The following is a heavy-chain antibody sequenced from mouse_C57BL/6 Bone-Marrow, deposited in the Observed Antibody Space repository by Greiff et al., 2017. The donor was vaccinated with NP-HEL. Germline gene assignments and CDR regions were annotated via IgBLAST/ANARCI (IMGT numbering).Heavy chain of an antibody. V-gene: IGHV1-64*01. Sequence: QVQLQQPGAELVKPGASVKLSCKASGYTFTSYWMHWVKQRPGQGLEWIGMIHPNSGSTNYNEKFKSKATLTVDKSSSTAYRQLSSLTSEDSAVYYCARGAYYYGSSYYWYFDVWGTGTTVTVSS. CDR1: GYTFTSYW. J-gene: IGHJ1*03. CDR2: IHPNSGST. CDR3: ARGAYYYGSSYYWYFDV. D-gene: IGHD1-1*01.